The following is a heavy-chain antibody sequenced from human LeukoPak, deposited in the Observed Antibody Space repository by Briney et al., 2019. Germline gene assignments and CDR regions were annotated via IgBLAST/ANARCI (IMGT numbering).Heavy chain of an antibody. CDR3: ARESYCSTPSCSHDY. CDR2: INPNSGST. Sequence: ASVKVSCKASGYTFTSYDINWVRQATGQGLEWMGWINPNSGSTGYAQKFQGRVTMTRDTYISTAYMELSSLRFEDTAVYYCARESYCSTPSCSHDYWGQGTLVTVSS. D-gene: IGHD2-2*01. J-gene: IGHJ4*02. CDR1: GYTFTSYD. V-gene: IGHV1-8*01.